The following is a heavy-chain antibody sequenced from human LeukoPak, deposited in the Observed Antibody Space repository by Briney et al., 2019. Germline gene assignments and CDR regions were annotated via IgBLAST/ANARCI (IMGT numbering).Heavy chain of an antibody. J-gene: IGHJ4*02. V-gene: IGHV3-53*01. CDR2: IYSGGST. CDR3: ASGIISGLINY. Sequence: PGGSLRLSCAASGFTVSSNYMSWVRQAPGKGLEWVSVIYSGGSTYYADSVKGRFTISRYNSKNTLYLQMNSLRAEDTAVYYCASGIISGLINYWGQGTLVTVSS. CDR1: GFTVSSNY. D-gene: IGHD3-16*01.